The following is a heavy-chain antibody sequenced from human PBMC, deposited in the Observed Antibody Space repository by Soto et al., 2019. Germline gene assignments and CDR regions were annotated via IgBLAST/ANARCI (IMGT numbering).Heavy chain of an antibody. V-gene: IGHV3-66*01. CDR3: EIGVRH. CDR2: IYSGGST. J-gene: IGHJ4*01. CDR1: GFTVSSNY. Sequence: GGSLRLSCAASGFTVSSNYMSWVRQAPGKGLEWVSVIYSGGSTYYGDSVKSRFTISRDNSKNTRYLQMNSLRAEVTSVYYCEIGVRHWGQGTLVTVS.